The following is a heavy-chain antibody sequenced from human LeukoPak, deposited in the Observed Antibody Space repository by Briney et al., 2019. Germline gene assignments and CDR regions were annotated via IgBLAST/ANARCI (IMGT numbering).Heavy chain of an antibody. V-gene: IGHV1-2*02. CDR2: INPNSGGT. Sequence: ASVKVSFKASGYTFTGYYMHWVRQAPGQGLEWMGWINPNSGGTNYAQKFQGRVTMTRDTSISTAYMELSRLRSDDTAVYYCARFPRLPAGPTINNGFDYWGQGTLVTVSS. D-gene: IGHD6-13*01. CDR3: ARFPRLPAGPTINNGFDY. CDR1: GYTFTGYY. J-gene: IGHJ4*02.